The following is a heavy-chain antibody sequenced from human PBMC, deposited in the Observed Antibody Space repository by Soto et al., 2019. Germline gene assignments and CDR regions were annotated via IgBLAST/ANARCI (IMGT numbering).Heavy chain of an antibody. J-gene: IGHJ6*02. CDR2: IYYSGST. CDR3: ALARISMWGGGGYYYYGMDV. CDR1: GGSISSYY. Sequence: PSETLSLTCTVSGGSISSYYWSWIRQPPGKGLEWIGYIYYSGSTNYNPSLKSRVTISVDTSKNQFSLKLSSVTAADTAVYYCALARISMWGGGGYYYYGMDVWGQETTVTVSS. D-gene: IGHD3-3*01. V-gene: IGHV4-59*08.